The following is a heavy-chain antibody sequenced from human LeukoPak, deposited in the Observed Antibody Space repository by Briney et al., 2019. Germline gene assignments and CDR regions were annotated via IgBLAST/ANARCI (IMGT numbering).Heavy chain of an antibody. CDR2: ISAYNGNT. CDR1: GYTFTSYG. D-gene: IGHD3-22*01. V-gene: IGHV1-18*01. CDR3: ARDHGNYYDSSGYYYYYGMDV. Sequence: GASVKVSCKASGYTFTSYGIGWVRQAPGQGLEWMGWISAYNGNTNYAQKLQGRVTMTTDTSTSTAYMELRSLRSDDTAVYYCARDHGNYYDSSGYYYYYGMDVWGQGTTVTVSS. J-gene: IGHJ6*02.